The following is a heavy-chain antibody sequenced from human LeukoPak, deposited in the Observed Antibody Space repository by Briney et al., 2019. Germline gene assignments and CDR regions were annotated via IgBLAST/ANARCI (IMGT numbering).Heavy chain of an antibody. Sequence: ASVKVSCKASGYTFTSYGIRWVRQAPGQGLEWMGWISAYNGNTNYAQKLQGRVTMTTDTSTSTAYMELRSLRSDDTAVYYCARDLIAAVAGTSDYYGMDVWGQGTTVTVSS. CDR3: ARDLIAAVAGTSDYYGMDV. J-gene: IGHJ6*02. CDR1: GYTFTSYG. CDR2: ISAYNGNT. V-gene: IGHV1-18*01. D-gene: IGHD6-19*01.